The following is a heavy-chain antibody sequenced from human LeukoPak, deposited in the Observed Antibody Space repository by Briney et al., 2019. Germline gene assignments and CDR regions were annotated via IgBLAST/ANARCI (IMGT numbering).Heavy chain of an antibody. Sequence: GGSLRLSCAASGFTFSSYAMHWVRQAPGKGLEWVAVISYDGSNKYYADSVKGRFTISRDNSKNTLYLQMNSLRAEDTAVYYCAREFRPYYGSGSYYPNWFDPWGQGTLVTVSS. CDR3: AREFRPYYGSGSYYPNWFDP. CDR1: GFTFSSYA. CDR2: ISYDGSNK. J-gene: IGHJ5*02. V-gene: IGHV3-30*04. D-gene: IGHD3-10*01.